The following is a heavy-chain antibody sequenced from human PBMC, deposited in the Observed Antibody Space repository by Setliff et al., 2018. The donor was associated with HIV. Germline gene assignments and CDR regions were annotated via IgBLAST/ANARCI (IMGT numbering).Heavy chain of an antibody. D-gene: IGHD3-22*01. CDR1: GGSISSYY. CDR3: ARGLSFYDPGGFDY. J-gene: IGHJ4*02. V-gene: IGHV4-59*08. Sequence: PSETLSLTCTVSGGSISSYYWSWIRQPPGKGLEWLGHIYYSGSTNYNPSLKRRVTISVDTSKNQFSLKLRSVTAADTAVYDCARGLSFYDPGGFDYWGQGTLVTVSS. CDR2: IYYSGST.